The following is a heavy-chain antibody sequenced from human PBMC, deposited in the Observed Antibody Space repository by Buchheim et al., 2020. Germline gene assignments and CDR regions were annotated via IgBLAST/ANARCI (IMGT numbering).Heavy chain of an antibody. CDR1: GFTFSSYA. D-gene: IGHD3-16*02. Sequence: EVQLVESGGGLVQPGGSLRLSCAASGFTFSSYAMNWVRQAPGKGLEWISYISSSSSTVYYADSVKVRFTISRDHAKNSLFMQMNSLRDEDTAVYYCASILHLGELSSGRYYYGLDVWGQGTT. V-gene: IGHV3-48*02. CDR3: ASILHLGELSSGRYYYGLDV. CDR2: ISSSSSTV. J-gene: IGHJ6*02.